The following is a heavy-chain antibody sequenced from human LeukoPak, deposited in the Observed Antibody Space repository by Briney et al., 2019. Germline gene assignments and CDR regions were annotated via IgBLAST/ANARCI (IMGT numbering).Heavy chain of an antibody. D-gene: IGHD3-22*01. J-gene: IGHJ4*02. Sequence: GGSLRLSCAASGFTFDDYAMHWVRQAPRKGLEWVSGISWNSGSIGYADSVKGRFTISRDNAKNSLYLQMNSLRAEDTALYYCAKDYDSSGYYDYWGQGTLVTVSS. CDR3: AKDYDSSGYYDY. V-gene: IGHV3-9*01. CDR1: GFTFDDYA. CDR2: ISWNSGSI.